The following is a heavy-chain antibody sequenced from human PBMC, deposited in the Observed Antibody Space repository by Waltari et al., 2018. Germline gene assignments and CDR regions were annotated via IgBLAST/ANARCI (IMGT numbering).Heavy chain of an antibody. J-gene: IGHJ6*02. V-gene: IGHV3-53*01. Sequence: EVQLVESGGGLIQPGGSLRLSCAASGFTVSSNYMSWVRQAPGKGLEWVSVIYSGGSTDYADSVKGRFTISRDNSKNTLYLQMNSLRAEDTAVYYCARGLSLPSKYYYGMDVWGQGTTVTVSS. CDR3: ARGLSLPSKYYYGMDV. CDR1: GFTVSSNY. CDR2: IYSGGST.